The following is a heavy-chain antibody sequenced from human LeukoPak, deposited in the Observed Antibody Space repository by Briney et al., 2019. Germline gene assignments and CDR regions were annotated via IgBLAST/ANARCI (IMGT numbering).Heavy chain of an antibody. Sequence: SETLSLTCTVSGASISGYYWTWVRQPPGKGLEWIVQIHYSGSADYNPSLKSRITISVDTSKNQMSLKLTSVTAADTAIYYCARFGVDYDMGVWGQGTTVTVSS. CDR2: IHYSGSA. CDR1: GASISGYY. D-gene: IGHD3-16*01. V-gene: IGHV4-59*01. J-gene: IGHJ6*02. CDR3: ARFGVDYDMGV.